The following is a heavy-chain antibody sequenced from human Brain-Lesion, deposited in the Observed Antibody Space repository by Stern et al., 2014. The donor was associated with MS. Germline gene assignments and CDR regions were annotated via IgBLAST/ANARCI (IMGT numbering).Heavy chain of an antibody. CDR1: YDSISSYY. V-gene: IGHV4-59*01. D-gene: IGHD3-22*01. CDR2: INYRRNP. Sequence: VQLEESGPGLVKPSETLSLTCTVSYDSISSYYWTWLRQPPGKGLEWIGYINYRRNPNYTPALKSRVTISVDTSKNQFSLKLTSVTAADTAVYYCARAFSDYHDSTPGYWGQGTLVTVSS. CDR3: ARAFSDYHDSTPGY. J-gene: IGHJ4*02.